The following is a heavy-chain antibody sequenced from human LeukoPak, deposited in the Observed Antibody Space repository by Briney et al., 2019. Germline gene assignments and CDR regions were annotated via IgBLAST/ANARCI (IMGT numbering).Heavy chain of an antibody. CDR2: IYNSGST. J-gene: IGHJ4*02. CDR3: ARGAPPDS. CDR1: GASFNTGDYY. V-gene: IGHV4-31*03. Sequence: SETLSLTCIVSGASFNTGDYYWNWIRQHPGKGLEWISYIYNSGSTYYNPSLKSRVTISVDTSKNHFSLRLTSMTAADSAVYYCARGAPPDSWGQGTLVTVSS.